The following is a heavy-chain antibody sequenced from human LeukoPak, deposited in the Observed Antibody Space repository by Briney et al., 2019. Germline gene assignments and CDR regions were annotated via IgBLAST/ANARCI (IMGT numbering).Heavy chain of an antibody. CDR2: ISGSGGST. Sequence: GGSLRLSCAASGFPFRNCGMSWVRKAPGKGLEWVSAISGSGGSTYYADSVKGRFTISRDNSKNTLYLQMNSLRAEDTAVYYCAKDLGYCSSTSCLSFGYGMDVWGQGTTVTVSS. CDR1: GFPFRNCG. V-gene: IGHV3-23*01. J-gene: IGHJ6*02. D-gene: IGHD2-2*01. CDR3: AKDLGYCSSTSCLSFGYGMDV.